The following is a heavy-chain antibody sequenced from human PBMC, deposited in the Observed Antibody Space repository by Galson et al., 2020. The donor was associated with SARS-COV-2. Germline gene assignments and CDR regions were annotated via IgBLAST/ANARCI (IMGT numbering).Heavy chain of an antibody. CDR2: VSNDGKNK. J-gene: IGHJ6*03. D-gene: IGHD4-17*01. Sequence: LSLTCGASGFPLSDYTIHWVRQAPGKGLEWVAVVSNDGKNKDYADSVKGRFTISSDTSKNTLYLQMNSLRTEDTAVYFCARGDYDGISFYYYMDVWGKGTTVTVSS. CDR1: GFPLSDYT. V-gene: IGHV3-30*01. CDR3: ARGDYDGISFYYYMDV.